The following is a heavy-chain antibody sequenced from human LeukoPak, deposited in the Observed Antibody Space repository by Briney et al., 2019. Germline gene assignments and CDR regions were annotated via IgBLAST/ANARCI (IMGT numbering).Heavy chain of an antibody. J-gene: IGHJ4*02. CDR2: IREDGNKE. D-gene: IGHD1-26*01. CDR3: ARDEVGGPLKY. CDR1: DFIFTKYW. V-gene: IGHV3-7*01. Sequence: GGSLRLSCLASDFIFTKYWMTWVCQAPGKGLEWVANIREDGNKENYIDSVRGRFSISRDNAKNSLYLQMNSLRAEDSAVYYCARDEVGGPLKYWGQGVLVTVSS.